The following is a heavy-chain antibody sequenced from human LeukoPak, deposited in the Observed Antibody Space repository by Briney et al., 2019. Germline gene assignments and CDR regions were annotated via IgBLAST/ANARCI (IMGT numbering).Heavy chain of an antibody. D-gene: IGHD4-11*01. CDR2: IYSGGNT. CDR1: GFTVSSNY. CDR3: ARAQKYSYDAFDI. J-gene: IGHJ3*02. Sequence: GGSLRLSCAASGFTVSSNYMSWVRQAPGQGLEWVSVIYSGGNTYYADSVKGRFTISRDNAKNSLYLQMNSLSAEDTAVYYCARAQKYSYDAFDIWGQGTMVTVSS. V-gene: IGHV3-53*01.